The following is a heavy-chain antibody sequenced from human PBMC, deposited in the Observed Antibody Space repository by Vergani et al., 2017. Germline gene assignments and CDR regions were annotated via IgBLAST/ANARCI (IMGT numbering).Heavy chain of an antibody. V-gene: IGHV4-59*08. Sequence: QVQLQESGPGLVKPSETLSLTCTVSGGSISSYYWIWIRQPPGKGLEWIGYIYYSGSTNYNPSLKSRVTISVDTSKNQFSLKLSSVTAADTAVYYCARQGYYDSSGYYGLWGQGTLVTVSS. CDR3: ARQGYYDSSGYYGL. J-gene: IGHJ4*02. CDR2: IYYSGST. CDR1: GGSISSYY. D-gene: IGHD3-22*01.